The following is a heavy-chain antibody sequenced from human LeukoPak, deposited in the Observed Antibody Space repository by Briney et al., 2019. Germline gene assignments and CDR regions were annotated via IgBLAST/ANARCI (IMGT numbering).Heavy chain of an antibody. J-gene: IGHJ4*02. CDR1: GFTFSSYW. CDR2: INSDGSST. Sequence: GGSPRLSCAASGFTFSSYWMHWVRQAPGKGLVWVSRINSDGSSTSYADSVKGRFTISRDNAKNTLYLQMNSLRAEDTAVYYCARDVGTDYYDSSGYPDYWGQGTLVTVSS. V-gene: IGHV3-74*01. CDR3: ARDVGTDYYDSSGYPDY. D-gene: IGHD3-22*01.